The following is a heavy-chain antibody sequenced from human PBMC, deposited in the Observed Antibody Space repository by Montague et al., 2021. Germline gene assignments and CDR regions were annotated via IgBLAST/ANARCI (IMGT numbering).Heavy chain of an antibody. CDR2: IYSSGNT. CDR3: AREWGGFDV. V-gene: IGHV4-59*01. Sequence: SETLSLTCTVSGDSMNTYKWNWIRQPPGKGLEWIGYIYSSGNTNYNPSLKSRVTISVDTSRNQFSLEVSSVTAADTAMYYCAREWGGFDVWGHGTMVTVSS. D-gene: IGHD1-26*01. J-gene: IGHJ3*01. CDR1: GDSMNTYK.